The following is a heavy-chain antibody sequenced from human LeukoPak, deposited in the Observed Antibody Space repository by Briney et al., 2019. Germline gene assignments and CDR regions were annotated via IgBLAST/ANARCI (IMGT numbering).Heavy chain of an antibody. CDR1: GYTFTSYD. D-gene: IGHD3-10*01. CDR3: ARAPKRFGELLSIAGFDY. J-gene: IGHJ4*02. Sequence: ASVKVSCKASGYTFTSYDINWVRQATGQGLAWMGWMNPNSGNTGYAQKFQGRVTITRNTSISTAYMELSSLRSEDTAVYYCARAPKRFGELLSIAGFDYWGQGTLVTVSS. CDR2: MNPNSGNT. V-gene: IGHV1-8*03.